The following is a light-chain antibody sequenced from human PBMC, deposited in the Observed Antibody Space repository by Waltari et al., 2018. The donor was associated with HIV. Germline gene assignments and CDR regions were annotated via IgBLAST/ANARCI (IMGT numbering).Light chain of an antibody. CDR2: DVS. V-gene: IGLV2-14*01. CDR3: SSYTSSSTRV. J-gene: IGLJ3*02. Sequence: QSALTQPASVSGSPGQSITISCTGTSRDVGGYNYVPWYQQYPGKAPKLMIYDVSNRPSGVSNRFSGSKSGNTASLTISGLQAEDEADYYCSSYTSSSTRVFGGGTKLTVL. CDR1: SRDVGGYNY.